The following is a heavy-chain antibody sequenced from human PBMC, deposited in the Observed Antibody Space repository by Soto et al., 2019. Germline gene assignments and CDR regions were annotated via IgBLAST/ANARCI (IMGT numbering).Heavy chain of an antibody. V-gene: IGHV4-31*03. Sequence: LSLTCTVSGDSISGGASFWSWIRQPPGKGLEWIANVYYSGSSYYNPSLKSRLTISVDTTKNQFSLQLKSMTAADTAVYYCAKLSCTSSTCYFPGWFDPWGQGTLVTAPQ. CDR2: VYYSGSS. CDR3: AKLSCTSSTCYFPGWFDP. J-gene: IGHJ5*02. CDR1: GDSISGGASF. D-gene: IGHD2-2*01.